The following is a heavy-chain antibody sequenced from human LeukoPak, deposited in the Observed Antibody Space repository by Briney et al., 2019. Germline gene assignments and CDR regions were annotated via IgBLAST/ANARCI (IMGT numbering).Heavy chain of an antibody. Sequence: SETLSLTCTVSGYSISSGHYWGWIRQPPGKGLEWIGSMYHSGSTYYNPPLKSRVTISEDTSKNQFSLKLRSVTAADTAVYYCARAPEYGLYYFDYWGQGTLVTVSS. CDR1: GYSISSGHY. J-gene: IGHJ4*02. CDR3: ARAPEYGLYYFDY. D-gene: IGHD1-14*01. CDR2: MYHSGST. V-gene: IGHV4-38-2*02.